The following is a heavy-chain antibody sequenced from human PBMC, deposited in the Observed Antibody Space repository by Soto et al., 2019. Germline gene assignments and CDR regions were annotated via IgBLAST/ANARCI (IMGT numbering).Heavy chain of an antibody. CDR3: AKDPPGLSGQEYFQH. CDR2: ISGSGGST. D-gene: IGHD6-19*01. V-gene: IGHV3-23*01. CDR1: GFTFSSYA. J-gene: IGHJ1*01. Sequence: LSLTCAASGFTFSSYAMSWVRQAPGKGLEWVSAISGSGGSTYYADSVKGRFTISRDNSKNTLYLQMNSLRAEDTAVYYCAKDPPGLSGQEYFQHWGQGTLVTVSS.